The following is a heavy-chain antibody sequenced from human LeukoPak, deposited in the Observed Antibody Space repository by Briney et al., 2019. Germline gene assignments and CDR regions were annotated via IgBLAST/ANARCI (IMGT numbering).Heavy chain of an antibody. CDR1: GFTFSSYS. CDR3: ARDLAMYYYDSSGCLDY. CDR2: ISSSSSSI. J-gene: IGHJ4*02. Sequence: GGSLRLSCAASGFTFSSYSMNWVRQAPGKGLKWVSYISSSSSSIYYADSVKGRFTISRDNAKNSLYLQMNSLRDEDTAVYYCARDLAMYYYDSSGCLDYWGQGTLVTVSS. V-gene: IGHV3-48*02. D-gene: IGHD3-22*01.